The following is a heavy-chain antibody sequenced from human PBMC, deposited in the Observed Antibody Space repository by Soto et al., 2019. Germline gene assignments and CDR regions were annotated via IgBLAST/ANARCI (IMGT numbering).Heavy chain of an antibody. CDR1: GGSISSSSYY. V-gene: IGHV4-39*01. Sequence: SETLSLTCTVSGGSISSSSYYWGWIRQPPGKGLEWIGSIHYSGRTYYNPSLKSRVTISVDTSKNQFSLKLNSVTAADTAVYYCARRPDIVLIPAAHFDYWGQGTLVTVS. CDR3: ARRPDIVLIPAAHFDY. CDR2: IHYSGRT. D-gene: IGHD2-2*01. J-gene: IGHJ4*02.